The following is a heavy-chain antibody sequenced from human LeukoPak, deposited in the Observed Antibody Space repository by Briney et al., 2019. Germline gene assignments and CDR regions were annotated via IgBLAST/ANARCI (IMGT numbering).Heavy chain of an antibody. CDR1: GFTFSSYA. V-gene: IGHV3-30-3*01. CDR2: ISYDGSNK. CDR3: AKVQESGDYWANYFDY. Sequence: GGSLRLSCAASGFTFSSYAMHWVRQAPGKGLEWVAVISYDGSNKYYADSVKGRSTISRDNSKNTLYLQMNSLRAEDTATYYCAKVQESGDYWANYFDYWGQGTLVTVSS. D-gene: IGHD4-17*01. J-gene: IGHJ4*02.